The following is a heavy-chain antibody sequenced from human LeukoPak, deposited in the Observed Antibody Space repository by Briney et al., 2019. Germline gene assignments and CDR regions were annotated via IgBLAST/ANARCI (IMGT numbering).Heavy chain of an antibody. V-gene: IGHV1-2*04. Sequence: RGASVKVSCKASGYTFTGYYMHWVRQAPGQGLEWMGWINPNSGGTNYAQKFQGWVTMTRDTSISTAYMELSRLRSEDTAVYYCAKPHYDFWSAVYYGMDVWGQGTTVTVSS. CDR2: INPNSGGT. D-gene: IGHD3-3*01. J-gene: IGHJ6*02. CDR3: AKPHYDFWSAVYYGMDV. CDR1: GYTFTGYY.